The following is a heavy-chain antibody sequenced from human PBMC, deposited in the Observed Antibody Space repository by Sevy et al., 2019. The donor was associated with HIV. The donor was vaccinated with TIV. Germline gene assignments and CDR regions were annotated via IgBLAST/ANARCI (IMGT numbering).Heavy chain of an antibody. D-gene: IGHD6-13*01. V-gene: IGHV4-4*07. CDR1: GGSISSYY. CDR3: ARDRLAAADLNWFDP. J-gene: IGHJ5*02. CDR2: IYTSGST. Sequence: SETLSLTCTVSGGSISSYYWSWIRQPAGKGLEWIGRIYTSGSTNYNPSLKSRVTMSVYTSKNQFSLKLSSVTAADTAVYYCARDRLAAADLNWFDPWGQGTLVTVSS.